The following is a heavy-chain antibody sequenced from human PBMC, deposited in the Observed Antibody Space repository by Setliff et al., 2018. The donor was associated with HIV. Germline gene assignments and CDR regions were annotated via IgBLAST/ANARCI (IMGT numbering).Heavy chain of an antibody. CDR1: GYTFTGYY. Sequence: ASVKVSCKASGYTFTGYYVHWVRQAPGQGLEWMGWISGQIDDTNSADKFQGRFTMTKDTFTSTAYMELRSLRSDDTAIYYCVRDEKRAAGGSLYYFDLWGQGTLVTVSS. J-gene: IGHJ4*02. CDR2: ISGQIDDT. CDR3: VRDEKRAAGGSLYYFDL. V-gene: IGHV1-18*04. D-gene: IGHD5-12*01.